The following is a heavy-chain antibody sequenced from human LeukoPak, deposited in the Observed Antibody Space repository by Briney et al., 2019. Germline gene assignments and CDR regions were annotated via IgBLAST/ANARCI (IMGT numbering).Heavy chain of an antibody. CDR2: ISGSGNNI. V-gene: IGHV3-11*04. D-gene: IGHD3-10*01. CDR3: ARDWAGGPHDY. J-gene: IGHJ4*02. CDR1: GFTFSDYY. Sequence: GGSLRLSCAASGFTFSDYYMSWIRQTPGKGLEWVSYISGSGNNIYYADSVKGRFTISRDNAKNSLYLQMNSLRVDDTAVYYCARDWAGGPHDYWGQGTLVTVSS.